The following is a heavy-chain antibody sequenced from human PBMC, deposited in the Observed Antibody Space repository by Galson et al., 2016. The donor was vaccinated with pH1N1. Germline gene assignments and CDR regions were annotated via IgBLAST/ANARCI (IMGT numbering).Heavy chain of an antibody. CDR2: IIPIFNTA. CDR1: GGTFGSYG. V-gene: IGHV1-69*13. CDR3: AREDYYDTDLSDWYFDL. D-gene: IGHD3-22*01. J-gene: IGHJ2*01. Sequence: SVKVSCTASGGTFGSYGINWVRQAPGQGLEWMGGIIPIFNTAKYAQNFQGRVTITADDSKTTAYMELSSLRSEDTAVYFCAREDYYDTDLSDWYFDLWGRGTLLTVSS.